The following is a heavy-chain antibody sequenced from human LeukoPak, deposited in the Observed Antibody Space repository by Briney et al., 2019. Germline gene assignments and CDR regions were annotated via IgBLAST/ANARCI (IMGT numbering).Heavy chain of an antibody. CDR1: GFTFSSYA. D-gene: IGHD3-22*01. CDR3: AKDNQRMYYYDSSGYWGTAFDY. J-gene: IGHJ4*02. V-gene: IGHV3-23*01. Sequence: GGSLRLSCAASGFTFSSYAMSWVRQAPGKGLEWVSATSGSGGSTYYADSVKGRFTISRDNSKNTLYLQMNSLRAEDTAVYYCAKDNQRMYYYDSSGYWGTAFDYWGQGTLVTVSS. CDR2: TSGSGGST.